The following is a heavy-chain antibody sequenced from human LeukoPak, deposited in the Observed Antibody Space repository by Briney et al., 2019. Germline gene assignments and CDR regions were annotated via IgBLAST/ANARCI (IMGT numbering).Heavy chain of an antibody. J-gene: IGHJ6*02. V-gene: IGHV5-51*01. CDR1: GYSFTSYW. D-gene: IGHD5-18*01. CDR2: IYPGDSDT. CDR3: ARHVSGTAITNYGMDV. Sequence: GESLKISCKGSGYSFTSYWIGWVRQMPGKGLEWMGIIYPGDSDTRYSPPFQGQVTISADKSISTAYLQWSSLKASDTAMYYCARHVSGTAITNYGMDVWGQGTTVTVSS.